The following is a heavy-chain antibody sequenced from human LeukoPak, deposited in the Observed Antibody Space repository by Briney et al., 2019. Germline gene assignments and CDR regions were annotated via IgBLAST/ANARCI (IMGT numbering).Heavy chain of an antibody. Sequence: GGSLRLSCAASAFTFSSYGMHWVRQAPGKGLEWVGVISYDGTKKYYADSVKGRFTISRDNSENTLCLQMNSLRDEDTAVYYCSKETTATGANWFDPWGQGTLVIVSS. J-gene: IGHJ5*02. V-gene: IGHV3-30*18. CDR2: ISYDGTKK. D-gene: IGHD6-13*01. CDR1: AFTFSSYG. CDR3: SKETTATGANWFDP.